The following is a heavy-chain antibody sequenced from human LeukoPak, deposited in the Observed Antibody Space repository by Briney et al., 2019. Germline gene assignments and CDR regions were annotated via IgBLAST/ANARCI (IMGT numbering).Heavy chain of an antibody. CDR2: ISDSGGNT. J-gene: IGHJ4*02. V-gene: IGHV3-23*01. Sequence: PGGSLRLSCAASGFTFNSYAMSWVRQAPWERLQWVSGISDSGGNTYYADSVRGRFTISRDNSKNMLYLQMNSLRAEDTAVYYCAKVKFVVVVPAAIDYWGQGTLVTVSS. CDR3: AKVKFVVVVPAAIDY. D-gene: IGHD2-2*02. CDR1: GFTFNSYA.